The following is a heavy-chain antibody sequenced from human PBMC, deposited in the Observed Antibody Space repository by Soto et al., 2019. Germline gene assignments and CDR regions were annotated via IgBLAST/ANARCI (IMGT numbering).Heavy chain of an antibody. CDR2: INAGNGNT. V-gene: IGHV1-3*01. J-gene: IGHJ4*02. Sequence: QVQLVQSGAEVKKPGASVKVSCKASGYTFTSYAMHWVRQAPGQRLEWMGWINAGNGNTKYSQKFQGRVTITRDTSASTAYMELSSLRSEDTAVYYCARVRAYCSGGSCWEDSFDYWGQGTLVTVSS. D-gene: IGHD2-15*01. CDR3: ARVRAYCSGGSCWEDSFDY. CDR1: GYTFTSYA.